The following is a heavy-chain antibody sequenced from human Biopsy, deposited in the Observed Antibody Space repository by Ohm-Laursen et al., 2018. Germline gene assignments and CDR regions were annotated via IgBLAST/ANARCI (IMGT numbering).Heavy chain of an antibody. CDR3: ASAGYNPDWNFDL. D-gene: IGHD5-24*01. CDR1: GGPIDSYY. J-gene: IGHJ2*01. Sequence: PSDTLSLTCTVSGGPIDSYYWSWIRQPPGKALEWIGYIYFTGRTSYNSSLKSRVTMSVNTSKKQFSLRLSSVTAADTAVYYCASAGYNPDWNFDLWGRGTRVTVSS. CDR2: IYFTGRT. V-gene: IGHV4-59*07.